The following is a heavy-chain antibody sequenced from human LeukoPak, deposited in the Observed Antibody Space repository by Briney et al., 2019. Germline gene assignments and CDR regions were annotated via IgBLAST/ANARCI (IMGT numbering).Heavy chain of an antibody. Sequence: ASVKVSCKASGYTFTSYDINWVRQATGQGLEWMGWMNPNSGNTGYAQKLQGRVTMTRNTSISTAYMELSSLRSEDTAVYYCASASMVRGVDSWGQGTLVTVSS. CDR3: ASASMVRGVDS. J-gene: IGHJ4*02. CDR1: GYTFTSYD. D-gene: IGHD3-10*01. V-gene: IGHV1-8*01. CDR2: MNPNSGNT.